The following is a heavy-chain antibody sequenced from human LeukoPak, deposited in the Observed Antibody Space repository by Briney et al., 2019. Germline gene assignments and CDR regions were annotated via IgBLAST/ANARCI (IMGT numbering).Heavy chain of an antibody. CDR3: AKHFPYCGGDCPYYYMDV. CDR1: GASISSDY. D-gene: IGHD2-21*02. J-gene: IGHJ6*03. CDR2: IYSSETT. V-gene: IGHV4-4*09. Sequence: PSETLSLTCSVSGASISSDYWSWIRQPPGKGLEWIGNIYSSETTKYNPSLRSRATISGDTSKNQFSLKLSSVTAADTAVYYCAKHFPYCGGDCPYYYMDVWGKGTTVTVSS.